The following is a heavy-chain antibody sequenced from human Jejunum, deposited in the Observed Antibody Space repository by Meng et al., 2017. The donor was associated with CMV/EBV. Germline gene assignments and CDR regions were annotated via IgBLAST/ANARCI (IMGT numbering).Heavy chain of an antibody. CDR3: ARVMVPASISPFLDY. V-gene: IGHV3-30-3*01. CDR2: ISYDGSKK. Sequence: EFSFSSCAMPWVRQAAGKALEWVSLISYDGSKKYYADTVKGRFTVSRENSKNTLYLQMNSLKGEDSAVYYCARVMVPASISPFLDYWGQGALVTVSS. CDR1: EFSFSSCA. D-gene: IGHD2-2*01. J-gene: IGHJ4*02.